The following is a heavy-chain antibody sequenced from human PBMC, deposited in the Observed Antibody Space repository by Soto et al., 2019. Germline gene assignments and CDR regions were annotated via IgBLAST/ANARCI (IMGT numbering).Heavy chain of an antibody. CDR2: FSFYGRRDNT. CDR3: AKSLYNDNGGPNDH. V-gene: IGHV3-23*01. J-gene: IGHJ4*02. Sequence: EVQLLESGGGLVQPGGSLRLSCVGSGFTFNSYDMTWVRQAPGKGLEWVSSFSFYGRRDNTYYADSVKGRFTISRDNSRNTVYLQMDNLRVEDTAVYYCAKSLYNDNGGPNDHWRQGTLVTVSS. D-gene: IGHD1-1*01. CDR1: GFTFNSYD.